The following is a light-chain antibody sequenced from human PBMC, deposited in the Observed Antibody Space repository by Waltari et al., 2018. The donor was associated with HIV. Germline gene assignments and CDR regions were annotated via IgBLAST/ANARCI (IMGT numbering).Light chain of an antibody. Sequence: SSELTQDPAVSVALGPTVRITCQGDSLRSSYASWYQQKPGQAPVLVIYGKNNRPSGIPDRFSGSSSGNTASLTITGAQAEDEADYYCNSRDSSGNLVVFGGGTKLTVL. J-gene: IGLJ2*01. CDR1: SLRSSY. CDR2: GKN. CDR3: NSRDSSGNLVV. V-gene: IGLV3-19*01.